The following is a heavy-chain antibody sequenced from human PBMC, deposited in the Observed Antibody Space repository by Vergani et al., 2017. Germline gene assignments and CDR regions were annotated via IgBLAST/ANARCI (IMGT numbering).Heavy chain of an antibody. CDR3: ARARCIETCYMSNWLDS. CDR2: IKSDGSIT. J-gene: IGHJ5*01. CDR1: GFSFNRYW. D-gene: IGHD3-9*01. V-gene: IGHV3-74*03. Sequence: DGYLAESGGGFFQPGGSLRLSCSASGFSFNRYWMHWVRQVPGKGLLWVSRIKSDGSITAYADSVKGRFTISRDNAQNTLYLQMNSLRVEDTGVYYCARARCIETCYMSNWLDSWGQGTLVTVSS.